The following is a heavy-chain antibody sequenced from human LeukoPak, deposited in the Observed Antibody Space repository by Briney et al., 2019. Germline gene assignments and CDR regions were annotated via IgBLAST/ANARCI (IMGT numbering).Heavy chain of an antibody. V-gene: IGHV3-23*01. D-gene: IGHD3-22*01. J-gene: IGHJ4*02. CDR2: ISGSGGST. CDR1: GFTFSSYA. Sequence: GGSLRLSCAASGFTFSSYAMSWVRQAPGKGLEWVSAISGSGGSTYYADSVKGRFTISRDNSKNTLYLQMNSLRAEDTAVHYCAKGPVPGGYDSSGYRDWGQGTLVTVSS. CDR3: AKGPVPGGYDSSGYRD.